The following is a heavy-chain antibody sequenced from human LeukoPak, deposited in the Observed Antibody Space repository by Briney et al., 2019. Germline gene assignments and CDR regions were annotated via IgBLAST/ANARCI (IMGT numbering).Heavy chain of an antibody. J-gene: IGHJ4*02. D-gene: IGHD1-26*01. V-gene: IGHV3-7*01. CDR1: GFTFSRYW. Sequence: PGGSLRLSCAASGFTFSRYWMRWVRQAPGKGLEWVAKIKEDGSEKYYVDPVKGRFTISRDNAKNSLYLQMNSLTAKDTAVYYCARDVGPSDYWGQGTLVTVSS. CDR3: ARDVGPSDY. CDR2: IKEDGSEK.